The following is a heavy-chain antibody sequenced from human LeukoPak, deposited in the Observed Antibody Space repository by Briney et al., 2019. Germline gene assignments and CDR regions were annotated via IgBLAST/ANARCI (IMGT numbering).Heavy chain of an antibody. CDR1: GFTFDDYA. Sequence: PGRSLRLSCAASGFTFDDYAMHWVRQAPGKGLEWVSGISWNSGSIGYADSVKGRFTISRDNAKNSLYLQMNSLRAEDTALYYCAKDSQPSGYEGEFDYWGQGTLVTVSS. J-gene: IGHJ4*02. CDR3: AKDSQPSGYEGEFDY. V-gene: IGHV3-9*01. CDR2: ISWNSGSI. D-gene: IGHD5-12*01.